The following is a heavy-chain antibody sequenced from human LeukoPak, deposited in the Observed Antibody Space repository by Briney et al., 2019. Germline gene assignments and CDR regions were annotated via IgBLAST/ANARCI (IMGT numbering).Heavy chain of an antibody. J-gene: IGHJ4*02. CDR1: GFTFRKYW. Sequence: GGSLRLSCAASGFTFRKYWMAWVRQAPGRGLEWVATIAANGNDKDYEDALQGRFTISRDNARNSLSLRIDSLRAEDRAQYYCAREVFFQFDNWGQGALVTVSS. CDR2: IAANGNDK. CDR3: AREVFFQFDN. V-gene: IGHV3-7*03.